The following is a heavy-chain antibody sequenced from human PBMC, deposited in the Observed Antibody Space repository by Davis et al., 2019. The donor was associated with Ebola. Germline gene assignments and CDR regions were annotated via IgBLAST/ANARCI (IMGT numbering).Heavy chain of an antibody. V-gene: IGHV3-7*03. D-gene: IGHD1-1*01. CDR2: IKQDGSEK. Sequence: PGGSLRLSCAASGFTFSSYWMSWVRQAPGKGLEWVANIKQDGSEKYYVDSVKGRFTISRDNAKNSLYLQMNSLRAEDTAVYYCAKDRLERRGGFDYWGQGTLVTVSS. J-gene: IGHJ4*02. CDR1: GFTFSSYW. CDR3: AKDRLERRGGFDY.